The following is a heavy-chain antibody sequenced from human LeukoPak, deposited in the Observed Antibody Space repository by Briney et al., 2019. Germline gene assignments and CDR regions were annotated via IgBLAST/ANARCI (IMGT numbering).Heavy chain of an antibody. CDR2: ISGSGGST. CDR1: GFTFNNYA. V-gene: IGHV3-23*01. D-gene: IGHD6-19*01. Sequence: SGGSLRLSCAASGFTFNNYAMNWVRQAPGKGLEWVSAISGSGGSTYYADSVKGRFIICRDNSENTLHPQLDNLRPQDTPIYYCAKEGSSGWNERDCLAPWGQGTLVTVSS. J-gene: IGHJ5*02. CDR3: AKEGSSGWNERDCLAP.